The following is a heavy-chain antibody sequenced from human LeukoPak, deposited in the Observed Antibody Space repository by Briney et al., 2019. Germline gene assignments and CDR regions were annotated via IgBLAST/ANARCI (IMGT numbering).Heavy chain of an antibody. CDR1: GFTVSSNY. V-gene: IGHV3-66*01. Sequence: GGSLRLSCAASGFTVSSNYMSWVRQAPGKGLEWVSVIYSGGSTYYADSVKGRFTIPRDNSKNPLYLQMNRLRAEDTAVYYCARDIPYSGYDEYYYYYGMDVWGQGTTVTVSS. D-gene: IGHD5-12*01. J-gene: IGHJ6*02. CDR2: IYSGGST. CDR3: ARDIPYSGYDEYYYYYGMDV.